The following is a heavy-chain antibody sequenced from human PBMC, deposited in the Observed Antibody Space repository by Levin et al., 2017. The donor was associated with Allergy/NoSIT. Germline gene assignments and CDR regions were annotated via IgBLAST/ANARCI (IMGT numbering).Heavy chain of an antibody. Sequence: PGGSLRLSCAASGFTFSSYAMHWVRQAPGKGLEWVAVISYDGSNKYYADSVKGRFTISRDNSKNTLYLQMNSLRAEDTAVYYCARETSSSWYGPASVGGMDVWGQGTTVTVSS. CDR3: ARETSSSWYGPASVGGMDV. D-gene: IGHD6-13*01. CDR2: ISYDGSNK. CDR1: GFTFSSYA. V-gene: IGHV3-30*04. J-gene: IGHJ6*02.